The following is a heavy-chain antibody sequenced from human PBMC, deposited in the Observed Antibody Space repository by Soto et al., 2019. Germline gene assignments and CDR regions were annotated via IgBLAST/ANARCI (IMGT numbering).Heavy chain of an antibody. CDR3: ARQTRTGITGTKSGAFDI. CDR2: INPNSGGT. D-gene: IGHD1-7*01. J-gene: IGHJ3*02. Sequence: ASVKVSCKASGYTFTGYYMHWVRQAPGQGLEWMGWINPNSGGTNYAQKFQGRVTMTRDTSISTAYMELSRLRSDDTAVYYCARQTRTGITGTKSGAFDIWGQGTMVTVS. V-gene: IGHV1-2*02. CDR1: GYTFTGYY.